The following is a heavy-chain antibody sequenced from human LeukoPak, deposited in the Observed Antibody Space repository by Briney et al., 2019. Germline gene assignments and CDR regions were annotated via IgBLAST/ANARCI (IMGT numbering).Heavy chain of an antibody. Sequence: PGGSLRLSCAASGFTFSSYAMSWVRQAPGKGLEWVSAISGSGGSTYYADSVKGRFTISRDNSKNTLYLQMNSLRAEDTAVYYCAKTTTVTSTAPYYFDYWGQGTLVTVSS. D-gene: IGHD4-17*01. J-gene: IGHJ4*02. CDR2: ISGSGGST. CDR3: AKTTTVTSTAPYYFDY. CDR1: GFTFSSYA. V-gene: IGHV3-23*01.